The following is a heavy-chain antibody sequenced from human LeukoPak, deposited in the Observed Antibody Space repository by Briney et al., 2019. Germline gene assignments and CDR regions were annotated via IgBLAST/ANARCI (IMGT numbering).Heavy chain of an antibody. Sequence: GRSLRLSCAASGFTFYDYAMHWVRHAPGKGLEWVSGISWNSGSIGYADSVKGRFTISRDNAKNSLYLQMNSLRAEDTALYYCAKDSTAVAGPFDYWGQGTLVTVSS. CDR1: GFTFYDYA. D-gene: IGHD6-19*01. J-gene: IGHJ4*02. V-gene: IGHV3-9*01. CDR3: AKDSTAVAGPFDY. CDR2: ISWNSGSI.